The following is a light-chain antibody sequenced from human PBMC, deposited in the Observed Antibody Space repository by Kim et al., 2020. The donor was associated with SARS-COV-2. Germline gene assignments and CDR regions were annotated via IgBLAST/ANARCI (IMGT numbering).Light chain of an antibody. CDR2: GAS. J-gene: IGKJ2*01. V-gene: IGKV3-20*01. Sequence: EIVLTQSPGTLSLSPGERATLSCRASQSVSSSYLAWYQQKPGQAPRLLIYGASSRATGIPDRFSGSGSGTDFTLTISRLEPKDFAVYYCQQYESPPMYTFGQGTKVEIK. CDR1: QSVSSSY. CDR3: QQYESPPMYT.